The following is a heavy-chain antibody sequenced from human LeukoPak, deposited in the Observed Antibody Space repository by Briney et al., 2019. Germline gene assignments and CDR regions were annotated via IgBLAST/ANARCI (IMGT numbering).Heavy chain of an antibody. CDR3: ARVRGYNGNYCSP. CDR2: IGAYNGDK. D-gene: IGHD1-26*01. Sequence: ASVTVSCKASGYTFTDFGIYWVRQAPGQGLEWMGWIGAYNGDKNYAQILQGRVTMTTDTSTSTAYLELTSLRPGDTAVYYCARVRGYNGNYCSPWGQGTLVTVSS. V-gene: IGHV1-18*01. J-gene: IGHJ5*02. CDR1: GYTFTDFG.